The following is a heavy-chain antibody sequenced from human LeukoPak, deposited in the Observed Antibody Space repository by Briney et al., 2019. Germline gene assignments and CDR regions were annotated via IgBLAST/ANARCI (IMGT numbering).Heavy chain of an antibody. J-gene: IGHJ4*02. CDR2: IRNDRIT. D-gene: IGHD5-12*01. CDR3: TWMATIFTVDY. CDR1: GLTFSDAW. V-gene: IGHV3-15*01. Sequence: GESLRLSCVLSGLTFSDAWMSWVRRAPGKGGEWVGRIRNDRITDYAAPVQGRFSISRDNSKNTFYLQMNSLRTEDTGMYFCTWMATIFTVDYWGQGTLVTVSS.